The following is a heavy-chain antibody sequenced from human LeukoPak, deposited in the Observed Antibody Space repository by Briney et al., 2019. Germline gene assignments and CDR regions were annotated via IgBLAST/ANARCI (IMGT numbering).Heavy chain of an antibody. V-gene: IGHV1-2*02. J-gene: IGHJ4*02. CDR3: ARGRNIEMTTMSGGSDY. CDR1: GYTFTDYY. Sequence: ASVKVSCKASGYTFTDYYMHWVRQAPAQGLEWMGWLNPNSGDTNYAQKFQRRVSMTRDTSIRTAYMDLSDLRSDDTAVYYCARGRNIEMTTMSGGSDYWGQGTLVTVSS. D-gene: IGHD5-24*01. CDR2: LNPNSGDT.